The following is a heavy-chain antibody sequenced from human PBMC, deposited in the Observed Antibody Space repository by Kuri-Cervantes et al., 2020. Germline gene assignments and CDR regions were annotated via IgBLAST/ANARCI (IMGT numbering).Heavy chain of an antibody. Sequence: SETLSLTCSVSGYSISSGYYWGWIRQPPGKGLEWIGSIYYSGSTNYNPSLKSRVTISVDTSKNQFSLKLSSVTAADTAVYYCARTQGMSWKKAWGYWGQGTLVTVSS. CDR3: ARTQGMSWKKAWGY. CDR2: IYYSGST. V-gene: IGHV4-38-2*01. CDR1: GYSISSGYY. D-gene: IGHD6-13*01. J-gene: IGHJ4*02.